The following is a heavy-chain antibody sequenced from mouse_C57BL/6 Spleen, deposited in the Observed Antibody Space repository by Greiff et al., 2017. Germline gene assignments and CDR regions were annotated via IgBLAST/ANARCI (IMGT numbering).Heavy chain of an antibody. V-gene: IGHV3-6*01. CDR1: GYSITSGYY. J-gene: IGHJ4*01. Sequence: VQLKESGPGLVKPSQSLSLTCSVTGYSITSGYYWNWIRQFPGNKLEWMGYISYDGSNNYNPSLKNRISITRDTSKNQFFLKLNSVTTEDTATYYCAREEDSSGDGYAMDYWGQGTSVTVSS. CDR3: AREEDSSGDGYAMDY. CDR2: ISYDGSN. D-gene: IGHD3-2*02.